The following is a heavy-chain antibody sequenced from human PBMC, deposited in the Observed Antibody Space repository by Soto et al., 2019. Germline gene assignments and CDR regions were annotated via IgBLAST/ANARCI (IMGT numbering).Heavy chain of an antibody. V-gene: IGHV4-34*01. Sequence: SETLSLTXAVYGGSFSGYYWSWIRQPPGKGLEWIGEINHSGSTNHNPSLKSRVTISVDTSKNQFSLKLSSVTAADTAVYYCARGGSSGWYGGGDWFDPWGQGTLVTVSS. D-gene: IGHD6-19*01. CDR2: INHSGST. CDR1: GGSFSGYY. CDR3: ARGGSSGWYGGGDWFDP. J-gene: IGHJ5*02.